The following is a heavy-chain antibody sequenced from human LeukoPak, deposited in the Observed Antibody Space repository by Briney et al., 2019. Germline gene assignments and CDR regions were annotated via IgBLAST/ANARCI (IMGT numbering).Heavy chain of an antibody. J-gene: IGHJ4*02. Sequence: GDSVKVSCKASGYTFTSYGINWVRQAPGQGLEWMGWVNGYNGNTDYAQKFRGRVTITTDTSTRTAYMELRSLSSDDTAVYYCAKHRSSYSGYEIVTNYFDYWGQGTLVTVSS. CDR2: VNGYNGNT. CDR3: AKHRSSYSGYEIVTNYFDY. CDR1: GYTFTSYG. V-gene: IGHV1-18*01. D-gene: IGHD5-12*01.